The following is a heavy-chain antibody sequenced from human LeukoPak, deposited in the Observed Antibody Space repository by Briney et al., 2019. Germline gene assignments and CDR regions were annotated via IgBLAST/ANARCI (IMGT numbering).Heavy chain of an antibody. V-gene: IGHV4-61*02. CDR1: GGPISSGSYY. D-gene: IGHD5-18*01. CDR3: ATRDVDTAMAPFDP. J-gene: IGHJ5*02. CDR2: IYTSGST. Sequence: SETLSLTCTVSGGPISSGSYYWSWIRQPAGKGLEWIGRIYTSGSTNYNPSLKSRVTISVDTSKNQFSLKLSSVTAADTAVYYCATRDVDTAMAPFDPWGQGTLVTVSS.